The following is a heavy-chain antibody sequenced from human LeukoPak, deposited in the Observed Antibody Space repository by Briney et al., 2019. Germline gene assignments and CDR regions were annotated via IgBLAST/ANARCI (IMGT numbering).Heavy chain of an antibody. D-gene: IGHD3-3*01. CDR2: IKGDGIST. CDR3: AKDHYWSIDY. Sequence: GGSLRLSCAASGFDFSSNWMHWVRHAPGQGLVWVSRIKGDGISTNYADSVKGRFTISKDIAKNTLYLQMNSLRAEDTGVYYCAKDHYWSIDYWGRGTLVTVSS. CDR1: GFDFSSNW. J-gene: IGHJ4*02. V-gene: IGHV3-74*01.